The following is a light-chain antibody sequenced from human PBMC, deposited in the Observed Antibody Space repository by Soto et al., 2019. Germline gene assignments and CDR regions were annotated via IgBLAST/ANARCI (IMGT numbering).Light chain of an antibody. CDR3: QQYDRFPYT. Sequence: DIQMTQSPSTLSASIGDTVIITCRASQSINSWLAWYQQKPGKAPKLLIHKASTSESGVPSRFSGSESGTDFTLTISSLQPDDFATFYCQQYDRFPYTFGQGTKLEIK. CDR1: QSINSW. V-gene: IGKV1-5*03. CDR2: KAS. J-gene: IGKJ2*01.